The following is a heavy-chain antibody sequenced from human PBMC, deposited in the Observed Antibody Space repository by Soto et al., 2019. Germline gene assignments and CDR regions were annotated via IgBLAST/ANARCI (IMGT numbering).Heavy chain of an antibody. CDR3: AKAPNYDNTGI. Sequence: QAQLVESGGGVVQPGGSLRLSCAASGFIFSTYSMNWVRQAPGKGLECVASISYDGNRNHYIDSVRGRFTISRDDSKNTLYLQMNSLRPEDTAVYYCAKAPNYDNTGIWGQGTMVTVSS. J-gene: IGHJ3*02. CDR1: GFIFSTYS. CDR2: ISYDGNRN. D-gene: IGHD3-22*01. V-gene: IGHV3-30*18.